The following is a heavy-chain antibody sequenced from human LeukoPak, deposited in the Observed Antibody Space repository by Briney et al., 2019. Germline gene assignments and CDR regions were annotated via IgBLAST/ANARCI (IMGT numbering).Heavy chain of an antibody. Sequence: GGSLRLSCVASRFTFNKYYMSWVRQAPGKGLQWVANINPDGSEKYYVDSVKGRFTISRDNAKNSLYLQMNSLRAEDTAMYYCATDRFGNYDFDNWGQGTLVTLSS. CDR3: ATDRFGNYDFDN. CDR1: RFTFNKYY. CDR2: INPDGSEK. J-gene: IGHJ4*02. V-gene: IGHV3-7*01. D-gene: IGHD4-11*01.